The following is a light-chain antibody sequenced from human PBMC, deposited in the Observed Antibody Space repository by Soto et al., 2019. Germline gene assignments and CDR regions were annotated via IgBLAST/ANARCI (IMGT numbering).Light chain of an antibody. V-gene: IGLV1-47*01. CDR1: RSNIGNNY. CDR2: RNT. J-gene: IGLJ1*01. Sequence: QSVLTQPPSASGTPGQTVTISCSGSRSNIGNNYVCWYQQLPGAAPNLLIYRNTQRPSGVPDHFSGSKSGTTASLAISGRRSEDEDDYFCEAWDDSLSGHVFGTGTKVTVL. CDR3: EAWDDSLSGHV.